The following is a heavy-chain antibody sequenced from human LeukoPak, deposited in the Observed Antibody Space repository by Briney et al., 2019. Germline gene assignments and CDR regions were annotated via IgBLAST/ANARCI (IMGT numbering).Heavy chain of an antibody. Sequence: ASVKVSCKASGYTFTSYDINWVRQATGQGLEWMGWMNPNSGNTGYAQKFQGRVTITRNTSISTAYMELSSLRSEDTAVCYCARGDELKQWLENKYYFDYWGQGTLVTVSS. CDR3: ARGDELKQWLENKYYFDY. D-gene: IGHD6-19*01. CDR1: GYTFTSYD. CDR2: MNPNSGNT. J-gene: IGHJ4*02. V-gene: IGHV1-8*03.